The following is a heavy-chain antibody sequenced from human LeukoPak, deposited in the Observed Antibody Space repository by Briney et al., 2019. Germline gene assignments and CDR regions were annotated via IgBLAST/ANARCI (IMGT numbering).Heavy chain of an antibody. CDR3: ANQRLLWFGALDY. V-gene: IGHV3-9*01. CDR1: GFTFDDYA. Sequence: GGSLRLSCAASGFTFDDYAMHWVRQAPGKGLEWVAGISWNSGITGYADSVKGRFTISRDNAKNSLYLQMNSLRAEDTALYYCANQRLLWFGALDYWGQGTLVTVSS. J-gene: IGHJ4*02. D-gene: IGHD3-10*01. CDR2: ISWNSGIT.